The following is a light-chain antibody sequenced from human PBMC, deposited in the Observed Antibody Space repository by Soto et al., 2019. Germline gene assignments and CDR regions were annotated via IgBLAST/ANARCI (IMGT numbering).Light chain of an antibody. CDR2: WAS. CDR1: RTLFYSANNKNY. Sequence: IVMTQSPDSLAVSLGERATIHCKSSRTLFYSANNKNYLAWYQHKAGQPPKLALYWASTRESGVSDRFNGSGSATDFPLTINHLQPEDAAVYYCQQYYGTPYTFGQGTKLEI. CDR3: QQYYGTPYT. J-gene: IGKJ2*01. V-gene: IGKV4-1*01.